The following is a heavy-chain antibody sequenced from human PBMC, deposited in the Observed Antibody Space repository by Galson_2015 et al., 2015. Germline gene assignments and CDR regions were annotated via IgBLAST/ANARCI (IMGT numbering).Heavy chain of an antibody. CDR3: ARDLGGVGASATYYFDY. J-gene: IGHJ4*02. D-gene: IGHD1-26*01. Sequence: SLRLSCAASGFTFSSYGMHWVRQAPGKGLEWVAVIWYDGSNKYYADSVKGRFTISRDNSKNTLYLQMNSLRAEGTAVYYCARDLGGVGASATYYFDYWGQGTLVTVSS. CDR2: IWYDGSNK. V-gene: IGHV3-33*01. CDR1: GFTFSSYG.